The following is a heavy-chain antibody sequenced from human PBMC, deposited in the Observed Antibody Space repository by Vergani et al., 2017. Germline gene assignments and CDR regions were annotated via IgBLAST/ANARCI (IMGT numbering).Heavy chain of an antibody. J-gene: IGHJ3*02. D-gene: IGHD4-23*01. V-gene: IGHV4-31*03. CDR1: GGSISSSGYY. CDR2: IYYSGST. CDR3: ARDSSSYYGGNGNDAFDI. Sequence: QVQLQESGPGLVKPSQTLSLTCTVSGGSISSSGYYWSWIRQHPGKGLEWIGYIYYSGSTYYNPSLKSRVTISVDTSKNQFSLKLSSVTAADTAVYYCARDSSSYYGGNGNDAFDIWGQGTMVTVSS.